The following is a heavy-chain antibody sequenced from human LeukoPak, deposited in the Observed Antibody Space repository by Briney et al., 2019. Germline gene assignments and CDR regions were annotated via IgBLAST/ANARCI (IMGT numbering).Heavy chain of an antibody. V-gene: IGHV1-69*05. Sequence: ASVKVSCKASGGTFSSYAISWVRQAPGQGLEWMGGIIPIFGTANYAQKFQGRVTITTDESTSTAYMELSSLRSEDTAVYYRASGYSYGDTLNFDYWGQGTLVTVSS. D-gene: IGHD5-18*01. CDR3: ASGYSYGDTLNFDY. J-gene: IGHJ4*02. CDR1: GGTFSSYA. CDR2: IIPIFGTA.